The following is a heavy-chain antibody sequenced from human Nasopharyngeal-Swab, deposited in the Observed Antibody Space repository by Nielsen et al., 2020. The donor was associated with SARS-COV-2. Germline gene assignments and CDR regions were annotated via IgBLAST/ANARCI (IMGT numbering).Heavy chain of an antibody. J-gene: IGHJ4*02. Sequence: GGSLRLSCAASGFTFSSYSMNWVRQAPGKGLEWVSSISSSSSHIYYADSVKGRFTISRDNAKNSLYLQMNSLRAEDTAVYYCAKDPVSSGPPVGIFDYWGQGTLVTVSS. CDR1: GFTFSSYS. CDR3: AKDPVSSGPPVGIFDY. CDR2: ISSSSSHI. V-gene: IGHV3-21*04. D-gene: IGHD6-19*01.